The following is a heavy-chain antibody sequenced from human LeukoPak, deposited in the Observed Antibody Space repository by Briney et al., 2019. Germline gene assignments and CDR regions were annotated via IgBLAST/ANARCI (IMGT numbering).Heavy chain of an antibody. Sequence: GVSLRLSCAASGLTFSSYAMSWVRQAPGKGLEWVSAISGSGGSTYYADSVKGRFTISRDNSKNTLYLQMNSLRAEDTAVYYCAKVPVRIAAAGRFDYWGQGTLVTVSS. J-gene: IGHJ4*02. CDR3: AKVPVRIAAAGRFDY. V-gene: IGHV3-23*01. D-gene: IGHD6-13*01. CDR1: GLTFSSYA. CDR2: ISGSGGST.